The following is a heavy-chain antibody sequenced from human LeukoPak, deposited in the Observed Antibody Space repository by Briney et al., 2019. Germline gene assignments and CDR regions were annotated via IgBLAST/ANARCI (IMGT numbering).Heavy chain of an antibody. J-gene: IGHJ4*02. CDR3: AKDEADY. CDR1: GFTFSSYG. V-gene: IGHV3-30*18. Sequence: GRSLRLSCAASGFTFSSYGMHWVRQAPGMGLEWVAVISYDGSNKYYADSVKGRFTISRDNSKNTLYLQMNSLRAEDTAVYYCAKDEADYWGQGTLVTVSS. CDR2: ISYDGSNK.